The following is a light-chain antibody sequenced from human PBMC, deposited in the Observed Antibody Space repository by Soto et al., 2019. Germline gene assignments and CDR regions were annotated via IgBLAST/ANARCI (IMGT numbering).Light chain of an antibody. V-gene: IGKV3-11*01. CDR2: DAS. Sequence: EIVLTQSPATLSLSPGERATLSCRASQNVGSRYLAWYQQKPGQAPRLLIYDASNRATGIPARFSGSGSGTDFTLTISSLEPEDFAVYYCQHRSNWPPGFGQGTRLEIK. J-gene: IGKJ5*01. CDR1: QNVGSRY. CDR3: QHRSNWPPG.